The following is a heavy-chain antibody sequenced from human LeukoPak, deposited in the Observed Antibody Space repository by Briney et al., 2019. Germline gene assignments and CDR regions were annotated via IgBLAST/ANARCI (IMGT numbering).Heavy chain of an antibody. J-gene: IGHJ5*02. Sequence: PGGSLRLSCAASGFAFDSYTMSWVRQAPGKGLEWVSSLSNTGSYIYYADSVKGRFTISRDNADKSLYLHMTGVRAEGTAVYYCARDRSGFYDTWLDPWGQGTLVTVSS. CDR2: LSNTGSYI. D-gene: IGHD3-22*01. CDR3: ARDRSGFYDTWLDP. CDR1: GFAFDSYT. V-gene: IGHV3-21*01.